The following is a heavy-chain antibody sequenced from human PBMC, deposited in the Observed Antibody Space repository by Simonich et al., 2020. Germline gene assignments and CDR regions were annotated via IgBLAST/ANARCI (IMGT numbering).Heavy chain of an antibody. V-gene: IGHV1-2*02. CDR1: GYTFTGYY. J-gene: IGHJ4*02. D-gene: IGHD1-1*01. CDR2: NHPHSGGT. Sequence: QVQLVQSGAEVKKPGASVKVSCKASGYTFTGYYMHWGRQAPGQGLGCRGRNHPHSGGTNYAQKFQGRVTMTRDTSISTAYMELSRLRSDDTAVYYCARSSDLLNWNDGPYYWGQGTLVTVSS. CDR3: ARSSDLLNWNDGPYY.